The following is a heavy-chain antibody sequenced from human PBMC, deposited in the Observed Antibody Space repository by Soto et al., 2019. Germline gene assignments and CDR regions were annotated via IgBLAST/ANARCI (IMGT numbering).Heavy chain of an antibody. J-gene: IGHJ4*02. D-gene: IGHD6-13*01. V-gene: IGHV4-59*01. Sequence: SWTLSLSCTVSGGSISSYFYIWVRQPPGKGLEWIGSVYYTGTTDYNPSLKSRVTISVDTSKTQFSLNLRSVTAADTAVYYCARDLAAVPRAFDYWGRGTLVTVSS. CDR2: VYYTGTT. CDR3: ARDLAAVPRAFDY. CDR1: GGSISSYF.